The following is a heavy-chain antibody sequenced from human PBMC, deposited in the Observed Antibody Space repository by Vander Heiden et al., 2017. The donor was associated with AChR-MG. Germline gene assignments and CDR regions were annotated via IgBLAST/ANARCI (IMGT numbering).Heavy chain of an antibody. Sequence: EVQLLESGGGLVQPGGSLRLCCAASGFTSGFTFSNYGMSWVRQAPGKGLEWVSVISDSGGSTYYTDSVKGRFTISRDNSKNTLCLQMDRLRAEDTAVYYCAKVYEGYFCMDIWGKGTTVTVSS. D-gene: IGHD3-3*01. V-gene: IGHV3-23*01. CDR2: ISDSGGST. J-gene: IGHJ6*03. CDR1: GFTFSNYG. CDR3: AKVYEGYFCMDI.